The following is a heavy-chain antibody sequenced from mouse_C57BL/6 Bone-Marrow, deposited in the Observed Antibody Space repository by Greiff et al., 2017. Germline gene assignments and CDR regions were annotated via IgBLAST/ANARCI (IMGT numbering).Heavy chain of an antibody. CDR2: ISYDGSN. CDR3: ARVGLRYYFDY. V-gene: IGHV3-6*01. J-gene: IGHJ2*01. Sequence: EVQLVESGPGLVKPSQSLSLTCSVTGYSITSGYYWNWIRQFPGNKLEWMGYISYDGSNNYNPSLKNRISIPRDTSKNQFFLKLNSVTTEDTATYCCARVGLRYYFDYWGQGTTLTVSS. CDR1: GYSITSGYY. D-gene: IGHD3-2*02.